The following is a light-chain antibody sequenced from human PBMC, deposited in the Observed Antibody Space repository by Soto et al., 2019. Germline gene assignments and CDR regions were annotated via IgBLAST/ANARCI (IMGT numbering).Light chain of an antibody. Sequence: EIELTQSPGTLPLSPGERATLSCRASQSISSTLLAWYQQKTGQAPRLLIYSSSIRATGIPYRFSGSGSGTDFTLTISRLEPEDFAVYYCQQYGSSPWTFGQGTKVDIK. CDR1: QSISSTL. J-gene: IGKJ1*01. V-gene: IGKV3-20*01. CDR3: QQYGSSPWT. CDR2: SSS.